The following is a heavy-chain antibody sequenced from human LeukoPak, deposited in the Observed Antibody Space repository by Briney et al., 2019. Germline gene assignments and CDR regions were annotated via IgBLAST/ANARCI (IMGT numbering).Heavy chain of an antibody. CDR2: ISNNENYK. V-gene: IGHV3-30*18. CDR3: ANNAGRDRSNDYFDF. D-gene: IGHD5-24*01. Sequence: GGSLRLSCSASGFTFTNSVMHWVRQAPGKGLELVSVISNNENYKYYADSVKGRFTISRDNSKNTVFLQINSLSAEDTAVYSCANNAGRDRSNDYFDFWGQGTLVTVSS. J-gene: IGHJ4*02. CDR1: GFTFTNSV.